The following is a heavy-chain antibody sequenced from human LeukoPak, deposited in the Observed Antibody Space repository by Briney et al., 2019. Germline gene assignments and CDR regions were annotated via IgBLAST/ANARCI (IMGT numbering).Heavy chain of an antibody. V-gene: IGHV3-23*01. CDR1: GFTVSSNY. J-gene: IGHJ4*02. Sequence: GGSLRLSCAASGFTVSSNYLSWVRQAPGKGPEWVSAISGSGGDTYYADSVKGRFTISRDNSKNTLYLQMNSLRAEDTAVYYCAKKGATTGDFDYWGQGTLVTVSS. CDR3: AKKGATTGDFDY. CDR2: ISGSGGDT. D-gene: IGHD1-26*01.